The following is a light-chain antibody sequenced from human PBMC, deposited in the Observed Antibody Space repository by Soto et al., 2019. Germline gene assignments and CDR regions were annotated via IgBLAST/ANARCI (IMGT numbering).Light chain of an antibody. V-gene: IGLV1-40*01. Sequence: QSVLTQPPSVSGAAGQRVTISCTGSSSNIGAGYDVHWYQQLPGTAPKLLIHGNSNRPSGVPDRFSGSKSGTSASLAITGVQAEDEADYYCQSYDTSLSGYVFGTGTKATVL. CDR3: QSYDTSLSGYV. J-gene: IGLJ1*01. CDR2: GNS. CDR1: SSNIGAGYD.